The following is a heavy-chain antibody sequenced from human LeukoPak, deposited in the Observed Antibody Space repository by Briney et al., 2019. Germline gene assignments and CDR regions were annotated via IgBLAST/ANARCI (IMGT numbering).Heavy chain of an antibody. V-gene: IGHV3-53*01. CDR2: LYSVGST. D-gene: IGHD3-10*01. Sequence: GGSLTLSCAASGLSVRTEYMSWVRQAPGQGLEWVSVLYSVGSTYYADSVKGRFSISRDNSENTLYLQMNSLGAEDTAVYYCARSILDGSGSYYMAYWGQGTLVAVSS. CDR3: ARSILDGSGSYYMAY. J-gene: IGHJ4*02. CDR1: GLSVRTEY.